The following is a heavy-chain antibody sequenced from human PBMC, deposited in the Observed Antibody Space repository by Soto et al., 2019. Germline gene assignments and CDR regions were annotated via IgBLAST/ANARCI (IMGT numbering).Heavy chain of an antibody. Sequence: GGSLRLSCTASGFTFGDYAMSWVRQAPGKGLEWVGFIRSKAYGGTTEYAASVKGRFTISRDDSKSIAYLQMNSLKTEDTAVYYCTRDRYGLAQSYYFDYWGQGTLVTVSS. CDR3: TRDRYGLAQSYYFDY. V-gene: IGHV3-49*04. CDR2: IRSKAYGGTT. D-gene: IGHD4-17*01. J-gene: IGHJ4*02. CDR1: GFTFGDYA.